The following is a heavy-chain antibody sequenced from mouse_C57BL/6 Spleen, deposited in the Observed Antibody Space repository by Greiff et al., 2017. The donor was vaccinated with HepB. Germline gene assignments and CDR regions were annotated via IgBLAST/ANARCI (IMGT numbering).Heavy chain of an antibody. D-gene: IGHD3-3*01. V-gene: IGHV5-9*01. Sequence: EVQVVESGGGLVKPGGSLKLSCAASGFTFSSYTMSWVRQTPEKRLEWVATISGGGGNTYYPDSVKGRFTISRDNAKNTLYLQMSSLRSEDTALYYCARHLDNWYFDVWGTGTTVTVSS. CDR3: ARHLDNWYFDV. CDR2: ISGGGGNT. CDR1: GFTFSSYT. J-gene: IGHJ1*03.